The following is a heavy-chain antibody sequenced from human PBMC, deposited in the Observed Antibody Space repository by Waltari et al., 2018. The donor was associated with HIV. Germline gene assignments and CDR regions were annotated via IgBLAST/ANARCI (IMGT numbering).Heavy chain of an antibody. D-gene: IGHD6-19*01. J-gene: IGHJ6*02. CDR3: ARDADAVAGTNYYYGMDV. V-gene: IGHV4-38-2*02. CDR1: GYSISSGSY. Sequence: QVQLQESGPGLVKPSETLSLTCAVSGYSISSGSYWRWIRHPPRKGLEWIGSIDHSGSTYYNPSLKSRVTISVDTSKNQFSLKLSSVTAADTAVYYCARDADAVAGTNYYYGMDVWGQGTTVTVSS. CDR2: IDHSGST.